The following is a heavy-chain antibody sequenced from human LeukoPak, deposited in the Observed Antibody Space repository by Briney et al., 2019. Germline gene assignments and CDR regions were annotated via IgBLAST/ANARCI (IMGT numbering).Heavy chain of an antibody. V-gene: IGHV3-21*01. J-gene: IGHJ4*02. CDR3: VRDGGRLNFGNGASFDY. Sequence: GGSLRLSCAASGFTFSSYCMNWVGQAPGRGLEWVSSISISSSNIYYADSLKCGFSISRDNAKNTLYLQMNSLRAEDTAMYYCVRDGGRLNFGNGASFDYWGQGTLVTVSS. CDR1: GFTFSSYC. D-gene: IGHD3-10*01. CDR2: ISISSSNI.